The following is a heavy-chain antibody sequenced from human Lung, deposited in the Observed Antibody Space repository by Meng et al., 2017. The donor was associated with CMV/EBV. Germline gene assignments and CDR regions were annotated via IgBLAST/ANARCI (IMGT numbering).Heavy chain of an antibody. CDR3: ARQGSVYYYDSSGQSPDY. V-gene: IGHV4-39*01. D-gene: IGHD3-22*01. Sequence: SETXSLTFTVSGGSISSSSYYWGWIRQPPGKGLEWIGSIYYSGSTYYNPSLKSRVTISVDTSKNQFSLKLSSVTAADTAVYYCARQGSVYYYDSSGQSPDYWXQGTXVTVSS. J-gene: IGHJ4*02. CDR1: GGSISSSSYY. CDR2: IYYSGST.